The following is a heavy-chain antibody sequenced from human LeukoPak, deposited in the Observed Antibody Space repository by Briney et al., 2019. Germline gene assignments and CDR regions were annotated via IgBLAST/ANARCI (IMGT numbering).Heavy chain of an antibody. D-gene: IGHD4-17*01. CDR2: INWNGDST. CDR3: ARGRRGDGDSIDF. V-gene: IGHV3-20*04. CDR1: GFIFDDYG. Sequence: GGSLRLSCAASGFIFDDYGMSWVRQAPGKGLEWVSGINWNGDSTGYADSVEGRFTISRDNAKNSLYLQMNSLRAEDTAVYYCARGRRGDGDSIDFWGQGSLVTVSS. J-gene: IGHJ4*02.